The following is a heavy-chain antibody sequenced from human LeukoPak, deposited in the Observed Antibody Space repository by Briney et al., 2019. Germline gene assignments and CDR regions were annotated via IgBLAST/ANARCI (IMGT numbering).Heavy chain of an antibody. CDR2: IYHSGGT. J-gene: IGHJ4*02. CDR1: GYSISSGYY. D-gene: IGHD6-19*01. Sequence: PSETLSLTCAVSGYSISSGYYWGWIRQPPGKGLEWIGSIYHSGGTYYNPSLKSRVTISVDTSKSQFSLKLSSVTAADTAVYYCARGRAVAGSGGNWGQGTLVTVSS. CDR3: ARGRAVAGSGGN. V-gene: IGHV4-38-2*01.